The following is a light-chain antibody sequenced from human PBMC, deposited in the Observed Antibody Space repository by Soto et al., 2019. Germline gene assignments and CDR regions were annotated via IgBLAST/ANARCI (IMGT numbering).Light chain of an antibody. V-gene: IGLV1-44*01. CDR2: TNN. CDR1: SSNIGSNS. Sequence: QSVLTQPPSASGTPGQRVTISCSGSSSNIGSNSVNWYRQLPGTAPKLLIYTNNQRPSGVPDRFSGSKSGTSASLAISGLQSEDEADYYCAVWDDSLNGLWVFGGGTQLTVL. CDR3: AVWDDSLNGLWV. J-gene: IGLJ3*02.